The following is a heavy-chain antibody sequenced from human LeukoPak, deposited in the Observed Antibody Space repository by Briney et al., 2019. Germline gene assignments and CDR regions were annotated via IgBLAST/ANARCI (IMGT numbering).Heavy chain of an antibody. CDR2: IWYDGSDK. CDR3: ARDSYGSSGYYYVFDY. J-gene: IGHJ4*02. D-gene: IGHD3-22*01. V-gene: IGHV3-33*01. Sequence: GGSLRLSCAASGFTFSSYGMHWVRQAPGKGLEWVAVIWYDGSDKFYADSVKGRFTISRDNSKNTLYLQMNSLRAEDTAVYYCARDSYGSSGYYYVFDYWGQGTLVTVSS. CDR1: GFTFSSYG.